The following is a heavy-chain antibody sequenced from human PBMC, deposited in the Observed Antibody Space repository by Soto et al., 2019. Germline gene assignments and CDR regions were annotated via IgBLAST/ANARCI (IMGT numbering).Heavy chain of an antibody. V-gene: IGHV1-69*06. D-gene: IGHD3-10*01. CDR3: ARDYYGSGSYYRPLYYYYGMDF. CDR1: GGTFSSYA. CDR2: IIPIFGTA. J-gene: IGHJ6*02. Sequence: QVQLVQSGAEVKKPGSSVKVSCKASGGTFSSYAISWVRQAPGQGLEWMGGIIPIFGTANYAQKFQGRVTINAEKSMSTGYIELSSLRSEDTDVYYCARDYYGSGSYYRPLYYYYGMDFWGQGTTVTVSS.